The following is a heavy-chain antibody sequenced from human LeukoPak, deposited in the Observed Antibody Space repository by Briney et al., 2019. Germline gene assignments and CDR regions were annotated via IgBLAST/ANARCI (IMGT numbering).Heavy chain of an antibody. Sequence: GGSLRLSCAASGFTFSSYSMNWVRQAPGKGLEWVSYISSSSSIIYYADSVKGRFTISRDNAKNSLYLQMNSLRAEDTAEYYCTRDVEGGYNDWGQGTLVTVSS. CDR3: TRDVEGGYND. D-gene: IGHD5-24*01. CDR2: ISSSSSII. CDR1: GFTFSSYS. V-gene: IGHV3-48*01. J-gene: IGHJ4*02.